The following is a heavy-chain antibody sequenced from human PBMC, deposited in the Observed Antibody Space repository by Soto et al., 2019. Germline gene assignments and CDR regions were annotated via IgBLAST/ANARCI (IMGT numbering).Heavy chain of an antibody. CDR3: ATGRQMGY. V-gene: IGHV3-23*01. J-gene: IGHJ4*02. CDR1: GFTFSNYA. D-gene: IGHD7-27*01. CDR2: MSGSGDSI. Sequence: DVQVLESGGDLVQPGESLRLSCAASGFTFSNYAMTWVRQAPGKGQEWVSTMSGSGDSIYYADSVKGRFTISRDNSKNTLYLQMNSLRADDWAVYYCATGRQMGYWGQGTLVIVSS.